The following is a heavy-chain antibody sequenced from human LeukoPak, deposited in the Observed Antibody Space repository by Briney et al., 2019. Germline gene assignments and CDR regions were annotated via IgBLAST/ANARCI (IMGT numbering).Heavy chain of an antibody. CDR1: GYTFINYD. V-gene: IGHV1-8*01. CDR3: ATPSGSYTHPFDY. J-gene: IGHJ4*02. D-gene: IGHD1-26*01. CDR2: MNPNSGNT. Sequence: ASVKVSCKASGYTFINYDINWVRQATGQGLEWMGWMNPNSGNTGYAQKFQGRVTMTRNTSITTAYMELSNLRSEDTAVYYCATPSGSYTHPFDYWGQGTLVTVSS.